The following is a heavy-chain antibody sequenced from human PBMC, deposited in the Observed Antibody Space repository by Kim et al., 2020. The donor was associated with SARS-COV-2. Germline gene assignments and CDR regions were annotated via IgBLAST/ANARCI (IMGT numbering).Heavy chain of an antibody. CDR1: GFTFSSYG. D-gene: IGHD3-22*01. CDR2: IWYDGSNK. Sequence: GGSLRLSCAASGFTFSSYGMHWVRQAPGKGLEWVAVIWYDGSNKYYADSVKGRFTISRDNSKNTLYLQMNSLRAEDTAVYYCACRLYYYDSSGQIDYWGQGTLVTVSS. V-gene: IGHV3-33*01. CDR3: ACRLYYYDSSGQIDY. J-gene: IGHJ4*02.